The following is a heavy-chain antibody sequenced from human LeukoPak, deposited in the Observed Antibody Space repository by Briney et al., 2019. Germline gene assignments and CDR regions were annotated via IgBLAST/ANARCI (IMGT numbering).Heavy chain of an antibody. J-gene: IGHJ4*02. V-gene: IGHV1-69*05. D-gene: IGHD3-22*01. Sequence: SSVKVSYKASGGTFSSYAISWVRQAPGQGLEGMGGISPIFGTASYAQEFQSRVTITTDESTSTAYMELSSLRSEDTAVYCCASPSSTYSSGYLLGGQGPLVTVS. CDR2: ISPIFGTA. CDR3: ASPSSTYSSGYLL. CDR1: GGTFSSYA.